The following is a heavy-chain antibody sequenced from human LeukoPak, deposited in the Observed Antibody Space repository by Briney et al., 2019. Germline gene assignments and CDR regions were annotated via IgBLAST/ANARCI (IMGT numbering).Heavy chain of an antibody. CDR3: ARGSTYSSRWFDP. J-gene: IGHJ5*02. CDR1: GGSISSYY. Sequence: SETLSLTCTVSGGSISSYYWSWIRQPPGKGLEWIGYIYYSGSTNYNPSLKNRVTISVDTSKNQFSLKLSSVTAADTAVYYCARGSTYSSRWFDPWGEGTLVTVSS. V-gene: IGHV4-59*01. D-gene: IGHD6-19*01. CDR2: IYYSGST.